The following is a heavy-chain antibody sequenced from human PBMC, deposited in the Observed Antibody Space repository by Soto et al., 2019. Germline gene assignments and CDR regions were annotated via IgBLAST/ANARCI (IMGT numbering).Heavy chain of an antibody. CDR1: GFTFSSYS. V-gene: IGHV3-21*01. Sequence: GGSLRLSCAASGFTFSSYSMNWVRQAPGKGLEWVSSISSSSSYIYYADSVKGRFTISRDNAKNSLYLQMNSLRAEDTAVYYCARGVPAANGDQYYMDVWGKGTTVTVSS. J-gene: IGHJ6*03. D-gene: IGHD2-2*01. CDR3: ARGVPAANGDQYYMDV. CDR2: ISSSSSYI.